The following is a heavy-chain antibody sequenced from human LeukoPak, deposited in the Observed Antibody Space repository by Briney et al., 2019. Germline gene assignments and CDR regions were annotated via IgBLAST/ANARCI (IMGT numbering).Heavy chain of an antibody. V-gene: IGHV1-2*02. CDR2: INPNSGGT. J-gene: IGHJ4*02. D-gene: IGHD6-13*01. Sequence: ASVKVSCKASGYTFTGYYMHWVRQAPGQGLEWMGWINPNSGGTNYAQKFQGRVTMTRDTSISAAYMELSRLRSDDTAVYYCARASATRYSSSWCFDHWGQGTLVTVSS. CDR1: GYTFTGYY. CDR3: ARASATRYSSSWCFDH.